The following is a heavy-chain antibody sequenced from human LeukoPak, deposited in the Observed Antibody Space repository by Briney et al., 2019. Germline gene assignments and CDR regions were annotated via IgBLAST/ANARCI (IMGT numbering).Heavy chain of an antibody. Sequence: ASVKVSCKVSGYTLTELSMHWVRQAPGKGLEWMGGFDPEDGETIYAQKFQGRVTMTEGTSTDTAYMELSSLRSEDTAVYYCATKKSGSYLYYFDYWGQGTLVTVSS. V-gene: IGHV1-24*01. D-gene: IGHD1-26*01. CDR2: FDPEDGET. CDR3: ATKKSGSYLYYFDY. CDR1: GYTLTELS. J-gene: IGHJ4*02.